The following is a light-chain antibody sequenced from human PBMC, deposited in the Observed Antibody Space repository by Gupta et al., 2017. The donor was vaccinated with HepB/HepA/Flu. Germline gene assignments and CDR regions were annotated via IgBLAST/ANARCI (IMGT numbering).Light chain of an antibody. CDR2: DAS. CDR3: QRRDDYPKS. J-gene: IGKJ3*01. V-gene: IGKV1-9*01. Sequence: DIQLTKSPSLLSASVGDRVTITCRASQDITTYLVWYQQNPGKAPQVLIYDASTLRSGVPSRFRGSASGTELTLTISILHPEDFATYYCQRRDDYPKSFGHGTKLDVK. CDR1: QDITTY.